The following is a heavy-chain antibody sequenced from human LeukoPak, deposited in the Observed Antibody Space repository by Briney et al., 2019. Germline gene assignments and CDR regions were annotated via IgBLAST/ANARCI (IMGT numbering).Heavy chain of an antibody. Sequence: ASVKVSCKASGYTFTGYYMHWVRQAPGQGLEWMGWINPNSGGTNYAQKFQGRVTMTRDTSISTAYMEPSRLRSDDTAVYYCARDLNQISGSYGDPDYWGQGTLVTVSS. V-gene: IGHV1-2*02. J-gene: IGHJ4*02. CDR1: GYTFTGYY. CDR3: ARDLNQISGSYGDPDY. D-gene: IGHD1-26*01. CDR2: INPNSGGT.